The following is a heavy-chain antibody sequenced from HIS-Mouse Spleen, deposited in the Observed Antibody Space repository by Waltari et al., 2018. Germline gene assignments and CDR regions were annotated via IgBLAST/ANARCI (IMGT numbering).Heavy chain of an antibody. J-gene: IGHJ2*01. CDR3: AREIPYSSSWYDWYFDL. CDR2: IYYSGST. Sequence: QLQLQESGPGLVKPSETLSLTCTVSGVSISSSIHYLGWIRQPPGKGLEWIGSIYYSGSTYYNPSLKSRVTISVDTSKNQFSLKLSSVTAADTAVYYCAREIPYSSSWYDWYFDLWGRGTLVTVSS. V-gene: IGHV4-39*07. CDR1: GVSISSSIHY. D-gene: IGHD6-13*01.